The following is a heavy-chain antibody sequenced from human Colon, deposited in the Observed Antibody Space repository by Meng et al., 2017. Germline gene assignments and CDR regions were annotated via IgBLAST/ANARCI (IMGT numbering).Heavy chain of an antibody. V-gene: IGHV1-69*13. D-gene: IGHD3-22*01. CDR2: ITPVFGAA. CDR3: ARVDYDSSGYFSSYFHGLDV. J-gene: IGHJ6*02. Sequence: SVKVSCKASGGTFSSYAISWVRQAPGQGLEWMGGITPVFGAAIYAPKFQGRVTITADESTSTAYMELSSLISEDTAVYYCARVDYDSSGYFSSYFHGLDVWGHGTTVTVSS. CDR1: GGTFSSYA.